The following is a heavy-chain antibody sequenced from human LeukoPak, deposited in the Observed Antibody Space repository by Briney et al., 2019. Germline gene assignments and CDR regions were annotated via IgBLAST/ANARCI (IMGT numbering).Heavy chain of an antibody. CDR2: IYYSGST. D-gene: IGHD6-19*01. CDR3: ARYPSSGWYGYYFDY. J-gene: IGHJ4*02. Sequence: TLSLTCTVSGGSISSGDYYWSWIRQPPGKGLEWIVYIYYSGSTYYNPSLKSRVTISVDTSKNQFSLKLSSVTAADTAVYYCARYPSSGWYGYYFDYWGQGTLVTVSS. CDR1: GGSISSGDYY. V-gene: IGHV4-30-4*08.